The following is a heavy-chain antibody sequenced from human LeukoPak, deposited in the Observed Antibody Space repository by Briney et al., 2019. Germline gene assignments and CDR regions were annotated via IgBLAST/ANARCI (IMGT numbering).Heavy chain of an antibody. J-gene: IGHJ4*02. CDR3: AKRLEWFSFDY. CDR1: GFAFNIYA. CDR2: ISGSGGST. D-gene: IGHD3-3*01. V-gene: IGHV3-23*01. Sequence: GGSLRLSCATSGFAFNIYAMSWVRQAPGKGLEWVSAISGSGGSTYYADSVKGRFTISRDNSKNTLYLQMNSLRAEDTAVYYCAKRLEWFSFDYWGQGTLVTVSS.